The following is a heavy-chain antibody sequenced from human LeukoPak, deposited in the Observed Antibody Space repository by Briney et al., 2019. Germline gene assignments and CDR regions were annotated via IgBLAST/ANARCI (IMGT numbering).Heavy chain of an antibody. D-gene: IGHD2-2*01. CDR2: IYTSGST. CDR1: GGSISSGSYY. J-gene: IGHJ5*02. CDR3: AREGAYCSSTSCNWFDP. Sequence: PSETLSLTCTVSGGSISSGSYYWSWIWQPAGKGLAWIGRIYTSGSTNYNPSLKSRVTISVDTSKNQFSLKLSSVTAADTAVYYCAREGAYCSSTSCNWFDPWGQGTLVTVSS. V-gene: IGHV4-61*02.